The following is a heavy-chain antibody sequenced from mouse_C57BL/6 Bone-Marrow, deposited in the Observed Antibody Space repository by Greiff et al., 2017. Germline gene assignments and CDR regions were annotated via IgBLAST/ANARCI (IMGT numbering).Heavy chain of an antibody. CDR2: IYPGSGST. CDR1: GYTFTSYW. Sequence: QVQLQQPGAELVKPGASVTMYCKASGYTFTSYWITWVKQRPGQGLEWIGDIYPGSGSTTYNEKFKSKATLTVDTSSSTAYMELSSLTSEDSAVYYCARRGGNYCYWYFDVWGTGTTVTVSS. D-gene: IGHD2-1*01. V-gene: IGHV1-55*01. CDR3: ARRGGNYCYWYFDV. J-gene: IGHJ1*03.